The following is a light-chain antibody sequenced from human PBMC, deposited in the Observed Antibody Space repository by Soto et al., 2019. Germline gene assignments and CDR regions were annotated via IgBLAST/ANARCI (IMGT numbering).Light chain of an antibody. CDR1: QGISSA. Sequence: AIQLTQSPSSLSASVGDRVTITCRASQGISSALAWYQQKPGKAPKLPIYDASSLESGVPSRFSGSGSGTDFTLPISSLQPEDFATYYCQQFNSYPLALTFGGGTKVEIK. CDR3: QQFNSYPLALT. V-gene: IGKV1-13*02. J-gene: IGKJ4*01. CDR2: DAS.